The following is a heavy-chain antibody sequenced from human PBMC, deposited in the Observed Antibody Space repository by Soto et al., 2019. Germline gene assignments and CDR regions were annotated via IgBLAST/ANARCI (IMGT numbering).Heavy chain of an antibody. CDR2: LKSDGRDT. CDR3: VREMPVPIRGGYYYYSVLDA. V-gene: IGHV3-74*01. Sequence: GGSLRLSCAASGFSFNDNWMHWVRQVPGKGLMWVSRLKSDGRDTIYADSVKGRFTVSRGSAKNTLYLQMNSLRVEDTAVYYCVREMPVPIRGGYYYYSVLDAWGQGTTVTVSS. CDR1: GFSFNDNW. D-gene: IGHD2-2*01. J-gene: IGHJ6*02.